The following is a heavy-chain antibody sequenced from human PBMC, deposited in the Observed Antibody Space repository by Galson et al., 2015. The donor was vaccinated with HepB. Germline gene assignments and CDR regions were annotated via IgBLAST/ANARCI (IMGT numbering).Heavy chain of an antibody. Sequence: SVKVSCKASGGSFNTYAINWLRQAPGQGLEWMGGIIPTFDTPIYAQRFQDRVTITADKSTSTAYMELSCLTSDDTALYYCARDRTHYYDTSGYSGAFEIWGQGTMVTVSS. J-gene: IGHJ3*02. CDR2: IIPTFDTP. CDR3: ARDRTHYYDTSGYSGAFEI. CDR1: GGSFNTYA. D-gene: IGHD3-22*01. V-gene: IGHV1-69*06.